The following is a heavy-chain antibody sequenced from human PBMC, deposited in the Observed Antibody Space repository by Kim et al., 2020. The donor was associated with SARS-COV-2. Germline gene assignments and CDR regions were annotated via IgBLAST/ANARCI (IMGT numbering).Heavy chain of an antibody. V-gene: IGHV3-9*01. CDR1: GFTFGDYA. Sequence: GGSLRLSCAASGFTFGDYAMHCVRQAPGQGLEWVSGISWNSGSIGYADSVKGRFTISRDNDKNSLYLQMNSLRAEDTALYYCAKEYYYGSGRSCAFDYWGQGTRVTVTS. J-gene: IGHJ4*02. D-gene: IGHD3-10*01. CDR2: ISWNSGSI. CDR3: AKEYYYGSGRSCAFDY.